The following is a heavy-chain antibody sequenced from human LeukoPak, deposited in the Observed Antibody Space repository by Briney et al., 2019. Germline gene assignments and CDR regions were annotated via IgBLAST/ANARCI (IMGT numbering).Heavy chain of an antibody. V-gene: IGHV1-18*04. D-gene: IGHD2-2*01. CDR1: GYTYTSYT. Sequence: GASVKVSCKASGYTYTSYTISWVRQAPGQGLEGMGWINTYNGNTNYAQKVQGRVTMTTDTSTSTAYMELKSLISDDSAVYYCARPVGSLGYCSSSSCYFGGMDVWGKGTTVTVSS. CDR3: ARPVGSLGYCSSSSCYFGGMDV. J-gene: IGHJ6*04. CDR2: INTYNGNT.